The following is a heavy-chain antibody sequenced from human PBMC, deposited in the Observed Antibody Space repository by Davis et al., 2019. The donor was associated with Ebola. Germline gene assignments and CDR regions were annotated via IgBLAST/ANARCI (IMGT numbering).Heavy chain of an antibody. CDR1: GFTFSRYG. CDR3: AKQRGVGAIDYDY. J-gene: IGHJ4*02. Sequence: GESLKISCAASGFTFSRYGMNWVRRGPDKGLEWVADSVKGRFTISRDKSKNTVYLQMSSLRADDTAVYYCAKQRGVGAIDYDYWGRGTVVTVSS. V-gene: IGHV3-30*02. D-gene: IGHD1-26*01.